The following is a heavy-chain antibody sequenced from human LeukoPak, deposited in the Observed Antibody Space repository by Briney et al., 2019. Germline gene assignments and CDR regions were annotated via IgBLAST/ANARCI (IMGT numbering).Heavy chain of an antibody. D-gene: IGHD4-11*01. CDR3: ARGSNYVSDYYFDV. J-gene: IGHJ6*03. V-gene: IGHV4-34*01. Sequence: SETLSLTCAVYGVSLRGYYWSWIRQSPEKGLEWIGEVNHEGDSIYSPSLKSRLTLSVDMSKNQSSLNLRSVTAADTAVYFCARGSNYVSDYYFDVWGKGTTVIVSS. CDR1: GVSLRGYY. CDR2: VNHEGDS.